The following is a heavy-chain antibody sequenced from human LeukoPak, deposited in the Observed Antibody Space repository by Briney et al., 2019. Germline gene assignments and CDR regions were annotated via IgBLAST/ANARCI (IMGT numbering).Heavy chain of an antibody. J-gene: IGHJ1*01. CDR2: IWYDGSNK. CDR1: GFTFSSYG. CDR3: ARDLGAGDSSGYYYAGDEYFQH. V-gene: IGHV3-33*01. Sequence: PGGSLRLSCAASGFTFSSYGMHWVRQAPGKGLERVAVIWYDGSNKYYADSVKGRFTISRDNSKNTLYLQMNSLRAEDTAVYYCARDLGAGDSSGYYYAGDEYFQHWGQGTLVTVSS. D-gene: IGHD3-22*01.